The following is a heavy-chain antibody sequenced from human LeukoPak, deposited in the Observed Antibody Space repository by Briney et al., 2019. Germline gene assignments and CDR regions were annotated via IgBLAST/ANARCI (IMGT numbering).Heavy chain of an antibody. Sequence: SETLSLTCAVYGGSFSGYYWSWIRQPPGKGLEWIGEINHSGSTNYNPSLKSRVTISVDTSKNQFSLKLSSVTAADTAVYYCARGGPTAAHGYWGQGTLVTVSS. J-gene: IGHJ4*02. CDR1: GGSFSGYY. V-gene: IGHV4-34*01. D-gene: IGHD6-13*01. CDR2: INHSGST. CDR3: ARGGPTAAHGY.